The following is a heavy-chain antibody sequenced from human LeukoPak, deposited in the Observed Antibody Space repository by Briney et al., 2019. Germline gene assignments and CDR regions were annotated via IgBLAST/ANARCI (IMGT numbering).Heavy chain of an antibody. CDR1: GGTFSSYA. D-gene: IGHD3-3*01. CDR3: ARLYYDFWSGYYTGSDY. CDR2: IIPILGIA. Sequence: SVKISCKASGGTFSSYAISWVRQAPGQGLEWMGRIIPILGIANYAQKLQGRVTMTTDTSTSTAYMELRSLRSDDTAVYYCARLYYDFWSGYYTGSDYWGQGTLVTVSS. J-gene: IGHJ4*02. V-gene: IGHV1-69*04.